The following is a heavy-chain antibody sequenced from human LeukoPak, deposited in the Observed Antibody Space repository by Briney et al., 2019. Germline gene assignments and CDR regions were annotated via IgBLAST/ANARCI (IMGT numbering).Heavy chain of an antibody. CDR1: GYTFTSYY. CDR3: ARAIKRAAGTFDY. J-gene: IGHJ4*02. D-gene: IGHD6-13*01. V-gene: IGHV1-2*02. CDR2: INPNSGGT. Sequence: ASVKVSCKASGYTFTSYYMHWVRQAPGQGLEWMGWINPNSGGTNYAQKFQGRVTMTRDTSISTAYMELSRLRSDDTAVYYCARAIKRAAGTFDYWGQGTLVTVSS.